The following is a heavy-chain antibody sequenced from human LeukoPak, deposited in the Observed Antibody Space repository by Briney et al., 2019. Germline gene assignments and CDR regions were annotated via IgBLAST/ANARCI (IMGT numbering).Heavy chain of an antibody. CDR2: INHSGST. V-gene: IGHV4-34*01. CDR1: GGSFSGYY. Sequence: PSETLSLTCAVYGGSFSGYYWSWIRQPQGKGLEWIGEINHSGSTNYNPSLKSRVTISVDTSKNQFSLKLSSVTAADTAVYYCARGAGYCSSTSCYRFDPWGQGTLVTVSS. D-gene: IGHD2-2*01. CDR3: ARGAGYCSSTSCYRFDP. J-gene: IGHJ5*02.